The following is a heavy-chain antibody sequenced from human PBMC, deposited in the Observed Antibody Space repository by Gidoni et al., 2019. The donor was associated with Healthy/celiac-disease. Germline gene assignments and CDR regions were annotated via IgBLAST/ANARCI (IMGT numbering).Heavy chain of an antibody. D-gene: IGHD2-15*01. CDR3: AKDSCSGGSCYSGLNFDY. CDR1: GCTFSSYG. V-gene: IGHV3-30*18. CDR2: ISYDGSNK. Sequence: QVQLVESGGGVVQPGRSLRLSCAASGCTFSSYGMHWVRQAPGKGLECVSVISYDGSNKYYADSVKGRFTISRDNSKNTLYLQMNSLRAEDTAVYYCAKDSCSGGSCYSGLNFDYWGQGTLVTVSS. J-gene: IGHJ4*02.